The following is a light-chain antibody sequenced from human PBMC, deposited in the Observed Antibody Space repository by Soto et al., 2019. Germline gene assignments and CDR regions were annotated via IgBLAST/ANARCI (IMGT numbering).Light chain of an antibody. CDR1: QSVNSRD. J-gene: IGKJ2*01. V-gene: IGKV3-20*01. Sequence: EIVLTQSPGTLSLSPGESATLSCRASQSVNSRDLAWYQQRPGQAPSLLIYGASTRATGIPDRFSGGGSGTDFTLTISRLEPEDFAMYYCQQYGDSLYTFGQGTKLEV. CDR2: GAS. CDR3: QQYGDSLYT.